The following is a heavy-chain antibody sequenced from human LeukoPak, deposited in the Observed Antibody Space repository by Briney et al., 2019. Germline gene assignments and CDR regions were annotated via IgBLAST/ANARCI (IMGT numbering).Heavy chain of an antibody. Sequence: SETLSLTCTVSGYSISSGYDWGWMRQALGKGLEWLGSISQSGNTYNNPSLKSRVTLSVDTSKNQVSLKLTSVSAADTAVYYCARSEINDYFKYWGPGILVTVST. CDR1: GYSISSGYD. CDR3: ARSEINDYFKY. D-gene: IGHD3-16*01. CDR2: ISQSGNT. V-gene: IGHV4-38-2*02. J-gene: IGHJ4*02.